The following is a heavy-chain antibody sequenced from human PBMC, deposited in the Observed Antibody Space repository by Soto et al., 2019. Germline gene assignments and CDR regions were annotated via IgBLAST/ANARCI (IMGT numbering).Heavy chain of an antibody. J-gene: IGHJ4*02. V-gene: IGHV1-18*01. CDR1: GYAFTTYG. CDR2: ISAHNGNT. CDR3: ARGRYGDY. Sequence: QVHLVQSGAEVKKPGASVKVSCKGSGYAFTTYGITWVRQAPGQGLEWMGLISAHNGNTNYAQKLQGRVTVTIDTSTSTAYMELRSLRSDDTAVYYCARGRYGDYWGQGALVTVSS. D-gene: IGHD4-17*01.